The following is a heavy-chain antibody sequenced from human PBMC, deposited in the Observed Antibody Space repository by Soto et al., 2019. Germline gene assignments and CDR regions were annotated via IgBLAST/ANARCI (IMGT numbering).Heavy chain of an antibody. CDR1: GGTFNNYA. CDR2: IIPIIGTA. D-gene: IGHD5-12*01. J-gene: IGHJ4*02. Sequence: QVQLVQSGAEVKKPGSSVKVSCKASGGTFNNYAISWVRQAPGQGLEWMGGIIPIIGTADYAHKFQGRLAISADESTGPTFMELSSLRSEDTALYYCASGGVDVVATSAFDYWGQGTLVTVSS. V-gene: IGHV1-69*01. CDR3: ASGGVDVVATSAFDY.